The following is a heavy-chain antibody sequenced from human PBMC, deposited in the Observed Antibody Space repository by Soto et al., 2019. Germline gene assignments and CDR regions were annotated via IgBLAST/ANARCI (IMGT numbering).Heavy chain of an antibody. V-gene: IGHV3-21*01. CDR3: ARSDAEMATILLQDYYYYGMDV. CDR2: ISSSSSYI. J-gene: IGHJ6*02. D-gene: IGHD5-12*01. CDR1: GFTFSSYS. Sequence: GGSLRLSCAASGFTFSSYSMNWVRQAPGKGLEWVSSISSSSSYIYYADSVKGRFTISRDNAKNSLYLQMNSLRAEDTAVYYCARSDAEMATILLQDYYYYGMDVWGQGTTVTVS.